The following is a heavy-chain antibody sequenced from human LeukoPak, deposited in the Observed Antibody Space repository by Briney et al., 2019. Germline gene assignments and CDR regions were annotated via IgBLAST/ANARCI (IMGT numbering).Heavy chain of an antibody. V-gene: IGHV3-23*01. CDR1: GFTFSSSS. Sequence: TGGSLRLSCAASGFTFSSSSMSWVRQAPGKGLEWVSVISGSGGSTDYADSVKGRFTISRDNSKNTLYLQMNSLRAEDTAMYFCARDEVRYCSSSSCYTFDYWGQGTLVTVSS. D-gene: IGHD2-2*02. CDR3: ARDEVRYCSSSSCYTFDY. CDR2: ISGSGGST. J-gene: IGHJ4*02.